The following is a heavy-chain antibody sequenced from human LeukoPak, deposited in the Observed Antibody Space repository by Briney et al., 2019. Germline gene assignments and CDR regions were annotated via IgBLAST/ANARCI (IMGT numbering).Heavy chain of an antibody. V-gene: IGHV4-4*07. J-gene: IGHJ6*03. D-gene: IGHD6-13*01. Sequence: PETLSLTCTVSGGSISSYYWSWIRQPAGKGLEWIGRIYTSGSTNYNPSLKSRVTMSVDTSKNQFSLKLSSVTAADTAVYYCARDVAAGYYYYYYMDVWGKGTTVTISS. CDR3: ARDVAAGYYYYYYMDV. CDR1: GGSISSYY. CDR2: IYTSGST.